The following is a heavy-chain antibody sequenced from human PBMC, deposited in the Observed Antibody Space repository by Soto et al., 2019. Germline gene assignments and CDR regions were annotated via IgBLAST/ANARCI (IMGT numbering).Heavy chain of an antibody. V-gene: IGHV3-30*18. CDR3: AKDRRRKLDTLYYGMDV. CDR1: GFTFSSYG. CDR2: ISYDGSNK. J-gene: IGHJ6*02. D-gene: IGHD6-6*01. Sequence: QVQLVESGGGVVQPGRSLRLSCAASGFTFSSYGMHWVRQAPGKGLEWVAVISYDGSNKYYADSVKGRFTISRDNSKNTLYLQMNSLRAEDTAVYYCAKDRRRKLDTLYYGMDVWGQGTTVTVSS.